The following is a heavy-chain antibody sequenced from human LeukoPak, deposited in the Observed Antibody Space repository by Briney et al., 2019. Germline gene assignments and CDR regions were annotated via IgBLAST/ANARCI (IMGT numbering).Heavy chain of an antibody. CDR1: GLIFSSYS. V-gene: IGHV3-21*01. Sequence: PGGSLRLSCAVSGLIFSSYSMNWVRQAPGKGLEWVSSISSSSSYIYYADSVKGRFTISRDNAKNSLYLQMNSLRAEDTAVYYCARAPNVLRYFDWLSYFDYWGQGTLVTVSS. J-gene: IGHJ4*02. D-gene: IGHD3-9*01. CDR3: ARAPNVLRYFDWLSYFDY. CDR2: ISSSSSYI.